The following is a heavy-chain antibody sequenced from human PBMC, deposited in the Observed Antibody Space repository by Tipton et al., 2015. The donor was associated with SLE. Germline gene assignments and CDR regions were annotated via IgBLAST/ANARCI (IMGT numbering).Heavy chain of an antibody. CDR2: FYYSGST. CDR3: ARGWSSSSYYYYYMDV. V-gene: IGHV4-59*01. Sequence: TLSLTCSVSGDSIRNYYWTWIRQPPGKGLEWMGYFYYSGSTNYNPSLKGRLTLSLDTSENQFSLKLSSVTAADTAVYYCARGWSSSSYYYYYMDVWGKGTTVTVSS. J-gene: IGHJ6*03. CDR1: GDSIRNYY. D-gene: IGHD6-6*01.